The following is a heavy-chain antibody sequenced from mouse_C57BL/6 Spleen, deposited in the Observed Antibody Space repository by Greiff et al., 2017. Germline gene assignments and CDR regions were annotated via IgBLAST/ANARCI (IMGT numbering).Heavy chain of an antibody. D-gene: IGHD2-5*01. CDR2: ISYDGSN. J-gene: IGHJ4*01. V-gene: IGHV3-6*01. CDR1: GYSITSGYY. Sequence: VQLKESGPGLVKPSQSLSLTCSVTGYSITSGYYWNWIRQFPGNKLEWMGYISYDGSNNYNPSLKNRISITRDTSKNQFFLKLNSVTTEDTATYYCARAYYSNYGAMDYWGQGTSVTVSS. CDR3: ARAYYSNYGAMDY.